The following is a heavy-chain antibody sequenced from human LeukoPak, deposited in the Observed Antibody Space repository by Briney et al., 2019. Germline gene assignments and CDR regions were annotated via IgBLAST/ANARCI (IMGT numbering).Heavy chain of an antibody. CDR3: ARGHGRY. CDR2: IYYSGST. Sequence: SETLSLTCTVSGGSISSYYWSWMRQPPGKGLEWIGYIYYSGSTNYNPSLKSRVTISVDTSKNQFSLKLSSVTAADTAVYYCARGHGRYWGQGTLVTVSS. V-gene: IGHV4-59*01. J-gene: IGHJ4*02. CDR1: GGSISSYY.